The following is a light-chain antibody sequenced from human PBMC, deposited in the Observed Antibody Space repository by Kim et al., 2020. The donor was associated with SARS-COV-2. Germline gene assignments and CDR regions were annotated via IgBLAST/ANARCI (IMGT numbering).Light chain of an antibody. CDR1: GGSIASNY. CDR2: EDN. V-gene: IGLV6-57*02. Sequence: GQTVTISCTGSGGSIASNYVQWYQQRPGSAPTTVIYEDNQRPSGVPDRFSGSIDSSSNSASLTISGLKTEDEADYYCQSYDSSNQVFGGGTQLTVL. CDR3: QSYDSSNQV. J-gene: IGLJ3*02.